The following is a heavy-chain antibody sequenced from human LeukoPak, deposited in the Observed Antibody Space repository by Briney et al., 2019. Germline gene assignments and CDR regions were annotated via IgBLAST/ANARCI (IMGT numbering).Heavy chain of an antibody. D-gene: IGHD6-13*01. CDR3: ARHGSSWYEKDYFDY. CDR2: INHSGST. CDR1: GGSFSGYY. Sequence: SETLSLTCAVYGGSFSGYYWSWIRQPPGKGLEWIGEINHSGSTNYNPSLKSRVTISVDTSKNQFSLKLSSVTAADTAVYYCARHGSSWYEKDYFDYWGQGTLVTVSS. J-gene: IGHJ4*02. V-gene: IGHV4-34*01.